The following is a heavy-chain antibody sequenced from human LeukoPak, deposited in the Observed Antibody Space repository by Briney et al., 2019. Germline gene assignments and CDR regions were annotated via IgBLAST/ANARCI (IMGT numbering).Heavy chain of an antibody. Sequence: PSETLSLTCTVSGGSISGYYWSWIREPPGKGLEWIGYIYYDGSAATYNPSLRSRVTISVDRSKNQFSLKLISVTAADTAVYYCARHGYSSAWYGAFDLWGQGTMVTASS. CDR2: IYYDGSAA. V-gene: IGHV4-59*08. CDR3: ARHGYSSAWYGAFDL. D-gene: IGHD6-19*01. CDR1: GGSISGYY. J-gene: IGHJ3*01.